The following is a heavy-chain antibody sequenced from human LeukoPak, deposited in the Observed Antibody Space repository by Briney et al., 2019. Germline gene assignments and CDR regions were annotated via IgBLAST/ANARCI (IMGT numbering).Heavy chain of an antibody. J-gene: IGHJ1*01. Sequence: GGSLRLSCAAPGFTFSSYVMSWVRQAPGKGLEWISAISGSGGSTYYADSVKGRFTNSRDNSKNTLYLQMNSLRAEDTAVYYCAKDPLVVPAAIGYFQHWGQGTLVTVSS. CDR3: AKDPLVVPAAIGYFQH. CDR1: GFTFSSYV. V-gene: IGHV3-23*01. D-gene: IGHD2-2*02. CDR2: ISGSGGST.